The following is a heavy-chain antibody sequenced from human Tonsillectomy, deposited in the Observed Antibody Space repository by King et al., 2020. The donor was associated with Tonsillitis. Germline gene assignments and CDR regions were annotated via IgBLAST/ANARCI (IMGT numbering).Heavy chain of an antibody. CDR1: GFTFSSYA. J-gene: IGHJ4*02. D-gene: IGHD3-10*01. CDR2: ISGSGGST. Sequence: VQLVESGGGLVQPGGSLRLSCAASGFTFSSYAMSWVRQAPGKGLEWVSAISGSGGSTYYADSVKGRFTISRDNSKNTLYLQMNSLRAEDTAVYYCAKAPVGFGELLYSFDYWGQGTLVTVSS. V-gene: IGHV3-23*04. CDR3: AKAPVGFGELLYSFDY.